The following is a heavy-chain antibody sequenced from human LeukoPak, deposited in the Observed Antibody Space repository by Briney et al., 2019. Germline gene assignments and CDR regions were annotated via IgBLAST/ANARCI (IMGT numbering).Heavy chain of an antibody. CDR2: ISAYNGKT. J-gene: IGHJ4*02. D-gene: IGHD3-10*01. CDR3: ASMVHYYGSASYYQHGDY. Sequence: ASVKVCCKASGYTFTSYGISWVRQAAGQGLEGLGWISAYNGKTNYAKKLQGRVTTTTDTSASTTYMELRSLRSDDTAVYYCASMVHYYGSASYYQHGDYWGQGTLVTVSS. V-gene: IGHV1-18*01. CDR1: GYTFTSYG.